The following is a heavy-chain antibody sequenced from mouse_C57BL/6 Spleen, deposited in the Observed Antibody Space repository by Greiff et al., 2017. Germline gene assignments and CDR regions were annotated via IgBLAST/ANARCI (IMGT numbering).Heavy chain of an antibody. CDR2: IDPETGGT. V-gene: IGHV1-15*01. CDR3: TRTDYYCSSFAYFDY. CDR1: GYTFTDYE. J-gene: IGHJ2*01. D-gene: IGHD1-1*01. Sequence: QVQLQQSGAELVRPGASVTLSCKASGYTFTDYEMHWVKQTPVHGLEWIGAIDPETGGTAYNQKFKGKAILTADKSSSTAYMELRSLTSEDSAVYYCTRTDYYCSSFAYFDYWGQGTTLTVSS.